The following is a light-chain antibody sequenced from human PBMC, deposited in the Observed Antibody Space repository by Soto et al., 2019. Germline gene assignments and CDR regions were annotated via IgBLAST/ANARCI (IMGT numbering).Light chain of an antibody. V-gene: IGKV3-20*01. CDR1: HSFSIN. J-gene: IGKJ5*01. Sequence: IVMTQSPGTLSVSPWERATLSCRASHSFSINLAWYQQKPCQAPRLLIYGASTRATGIPDRFSGGGSGTDFTLSINRLEPEDFAVYYCQQYGTSPITFGQGTRLENK. CDR3: QQYGTSPIT. CDR2: GAS.